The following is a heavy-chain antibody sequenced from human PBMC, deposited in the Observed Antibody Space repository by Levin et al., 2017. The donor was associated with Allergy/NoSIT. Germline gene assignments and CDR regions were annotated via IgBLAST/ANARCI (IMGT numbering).Heavy chain of an antibody. V-gene: IGHV3-74*01. CDR2: INSDGNGI. J-gene: IGHJ4*02. CDR3: ARGFYSSSGYPHN. CDR1: GFTFSTYW. Sequence: PGGSLRLSCAASGFTFSTYWMTWVRQAPGKGLEWVSRINSDGNGISYADSVKGRFTISRDNAKNTLYLQMNSLRAEDTAVYYCARGFYSSSGYPHNWGQGTLVTVSS. D-gene: IGHD3-22*01.